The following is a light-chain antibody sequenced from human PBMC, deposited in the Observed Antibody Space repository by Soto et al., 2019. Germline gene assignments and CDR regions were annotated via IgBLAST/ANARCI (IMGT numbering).Light chain of an antibody. CDR2: ATS. J-gene: IGKJ4*01. V-gene: IGKV3-15*01. CDR1: QSVSSN. CDR3: QPYNNWPLT. Sequence: EIVMTQSPATLSVSPGERASLSCRASQSVSSNLAWYQQKPVQTPRLLIYATSTRATGIPARFSGSGSATEFTLTISSLQSEDFAVYYCQPYNNWPLTFGGGTKVDIK.